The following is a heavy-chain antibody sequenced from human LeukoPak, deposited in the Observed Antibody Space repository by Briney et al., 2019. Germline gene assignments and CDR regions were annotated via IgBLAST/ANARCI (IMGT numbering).Heavy chain of an antibody. D-gene: IGHD2-2*01. CDR1: GGSISSYY. CDR2: IYYSGST. J-gene: IGHJ5*02. V-gene: IGHV4-59*01. Sequence: SETLSLTCTVSGGSISSYYWSWIRQPPGKGLEWIGCIYYSGSTNYNPSLKSRVTISVDTSKNQFSLKLSSVTAADTAVYYCARDSLYCSSTSCYFNWFDPWGQGTLVTVSS. CDR3: ARDSLYCSSTSCYFNWFDP.